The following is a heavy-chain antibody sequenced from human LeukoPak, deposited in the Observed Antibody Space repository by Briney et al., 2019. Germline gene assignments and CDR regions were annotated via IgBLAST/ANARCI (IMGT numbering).Heavy chain of an antibody. CDR3: ARGPILYSGYDGGSWFDP. Sequence: ASVKVSCKASGYTFTSYDINWVRQATGQGLEWMGWMNPNSGNTAYAPQLQGRFTMTRITPIRTAYLERSSLRSEDTAVYYCARGPILYSGYDGGSWFDPWGQGTLVTVSS. V-gene: IGHV1-8*01. D-gene: IGHD5-12*01. J-gene: IGHJ5*02. CDR2: MNPNSGNT. CDR1: GYTFTSYD.